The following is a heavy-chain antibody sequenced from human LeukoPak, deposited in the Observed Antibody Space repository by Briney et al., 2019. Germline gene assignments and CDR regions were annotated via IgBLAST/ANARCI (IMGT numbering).Heavy chain of an antibody. CDR3: ARDGRSGPAWYYYCMDV. CDR1: GYTFTNYT. J-gene: IGHJ6*04. CDR2: INAGNGNT. V-gene: IGHV1-3*01. D-gene: IGHD6-19*01. Sequence: ASVKVSCKACGYTFTNYTMHWVRQAPGQRLEWMGWINAGNGNTKYSQKFQGRVTITRDTSASTAYMELSSLRSEDTAVYYCARDGRSGPAWYYYCMDVWGKGTTVTVSS.